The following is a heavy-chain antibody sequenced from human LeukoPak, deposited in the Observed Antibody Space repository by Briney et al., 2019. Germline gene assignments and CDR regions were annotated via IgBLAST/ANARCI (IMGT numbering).Heavy chain of an antibody. D-gene: IGHD2-2*01. V-gene: IGHV3-11*04. CDR1: GFTFSDYY. Sequence: GGSLRLSCAASGFTFSDYYMSWIRQAPGKGLEWVSYISSSGSTIYYADSVKGRFTISRDNAKNSLYLQMNSLRAEDTAVYYCASNYAVDAFDIWGQGTMVTVSS. CDR2: ISSSGSTI. J-gene: IGHJ3*02. CDR3: ASNYAVDAFDI.